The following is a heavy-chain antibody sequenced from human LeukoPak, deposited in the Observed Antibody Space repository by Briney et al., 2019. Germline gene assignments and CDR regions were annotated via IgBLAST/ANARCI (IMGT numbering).Heavy chain of an antibody. CDR2: ISLRGLT. CDR1: GGSISGTNW. CDR3: SRESGPFSPFGF. Sequence: PSGTLSLTCGVSGGSISGTNWWSWVRQPPGQGLEWIGEISLRGLTNYNPSLRSRLTMSLDESKYQVSLNLTSVTAADTAVYYCSRESGPFSPFGFWGQGTLVSVHS. D-gene: IGHD1-26*01. J-gene: IGHJ4*02. V-gene: IGHV4-4*02.